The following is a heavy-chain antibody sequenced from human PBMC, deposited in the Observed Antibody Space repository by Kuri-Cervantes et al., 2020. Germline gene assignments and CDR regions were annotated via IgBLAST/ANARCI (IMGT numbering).Heavy chain of an antibody. Sequence: LSLTCAASGFTFRNYGMDWVRQAPGKGLEWVAVIWYDGSNKYYADSVKGRFTISRDNAKNSLYLQMNSLRAEDTAVYYCASSRVYDYIWGSYRHAPGFDYWGQGTLVTVSS. V-gene: IGHV3-33*03. CDR2: IWYDGSNK. CDR1: GFTFRNYG. CDR3: ASSRVYDYIWGSYRHAPGFDY. D-gene: IGHD3-16*02. J-gene: IGHJ4*02.